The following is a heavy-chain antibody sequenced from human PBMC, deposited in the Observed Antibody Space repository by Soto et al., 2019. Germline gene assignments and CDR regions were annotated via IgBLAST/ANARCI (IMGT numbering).Heavy chain of an antibody. V-gene: IGHV1-18*01. J-gene: IGHJ6*02. Sequence: GASVKVSCKGAGYTFTRYGISWGRQAPGQGLEWMGWISAYNGNTNYAQKLQGRVTMTTDTSTSTAYMELRSLRSDDTAVYYCASIAAQSPLYYYYYGMDVWGQGTTVTVSS. CDR3: ASIAAQSPLYYYYYGMDV. CDR1: GYTFTRYG. D-gene: IGHD6-6*01. CDR2: ISAYNGNT.